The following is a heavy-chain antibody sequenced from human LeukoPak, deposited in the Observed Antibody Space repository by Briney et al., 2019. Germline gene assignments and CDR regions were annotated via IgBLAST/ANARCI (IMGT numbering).Heavy chain of an antibody. CDR1: GFTFSSYW. Sequence: GGSLRLSCAASGFTFSSYWMSWVRQAPGKGLEWVANIKQDGSEKYYVDSVKDRFTISRDNAKNSLYLQMNSLRAEDTAVYYCARDQGKAVAGTGLGYWGQGTLVTVSS. D-gene: IGHD6-19*01. CDR3: ARDQGKAVAGTGLGY. CDR2: IKQDGSEK. V-gene: IGHV3-7*01. J-gene: IGHJ4*02.